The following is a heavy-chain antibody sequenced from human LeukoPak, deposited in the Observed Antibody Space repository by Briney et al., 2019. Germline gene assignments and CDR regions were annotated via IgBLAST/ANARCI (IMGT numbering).Heavy chain of an antibody. CDR1: GYTFTGYY. V-gene: IGHV1-2*02. Sequence: ASVKVSCKASGYTFTGYYMHWVRQAPGQGLEWMGWINPNSGGTNYAQKFQGRVTMTRDTSISTAYMELSRLRSDDTAVYYCARERDSSGWYKNFDYRGQGTLVTVSS. CDR3: ARERDSSGWYKNFDY. CDR2: INPNSGGT. D-gene: IGHD6-19*01. J-gene: IGHJ4*02.